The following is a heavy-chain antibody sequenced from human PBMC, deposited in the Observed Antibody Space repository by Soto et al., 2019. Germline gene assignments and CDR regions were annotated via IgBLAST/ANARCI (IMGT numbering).Heavy chain of an antibody. CDR2: INAYNGNT. CDR1: GYTFISYA. J-gene: IGHJ5*02. D-gene: IGHD2-15*01. Sequence: ASVKVSCKASGYTFISYAVHWVRQAPGQRLEWMGWINAYNGNTKYSQNFQGRVTITRDTSARIAYMELSSLTSEDTALYYCSRGCSGGSCYLDPWGQGTPVTVSS. CDR3: SRGCSGGSCYLDP. V-gene: IGHV1-3*01.